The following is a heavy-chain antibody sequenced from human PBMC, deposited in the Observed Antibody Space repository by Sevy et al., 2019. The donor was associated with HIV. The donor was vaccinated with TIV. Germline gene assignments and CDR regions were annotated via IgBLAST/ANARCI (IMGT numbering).Heavy chain of an antibody. CDR2: IWYDGSNK. V-gene: IGHV3-33*01. Sequence: GGSLRLSCAASGFTFSSYGMHWVRQAPGKGLERVAVIWYDGSNKYYADSVKGRFTISRDNSKNTLYLQMNSLRAEDTAVYYCARVGGYCSSTSCYWRYGMDVWGQGTTVTVSS. CDR3: ARVGGYCSSTSCYWRYGMDV. J-gene: IGHJ6*02. D-gene: IGHD2-2*01. CDR1: GFTFSSYG.